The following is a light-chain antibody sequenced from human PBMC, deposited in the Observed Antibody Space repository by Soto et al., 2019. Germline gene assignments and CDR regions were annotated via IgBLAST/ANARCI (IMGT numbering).Light chain of an antibody. J-gene: IGLJ2*01. Sequence: QTVVTQPPSASGTPGQRVTISCSGSSSNIGSNTVNWYQQLPGTAPKLLIYSNNQRPSGVPDRFSGSKSGTSASLAFSGLQSEDEADYYCAAWDDSLNGLVFGGGTKLTVL. CDR1: SSNIGSNT. CDR2: SNN. V-gene: IGLV1-44*01. CDR3: AAWDDSLNGLV.